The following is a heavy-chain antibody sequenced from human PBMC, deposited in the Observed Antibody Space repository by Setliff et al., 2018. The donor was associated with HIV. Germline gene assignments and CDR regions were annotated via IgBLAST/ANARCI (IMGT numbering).Heavy chain of an antibody. CDR3: ARGVQSPPHYSYLDV. V-gene: IGHV1-2*02. D-gene: IGHD3-3*01. CDR1: GYTFTCYY. CDR2: INPNSGGT. J-gene: IGHJ6*03. Sequence: ASVKVSCKASGYTFTCYYLHWVRQAPGQGREWMGWINPNSGGTNYAQKFQGRVTMTRETSISTASMELSRLRSDDTAVYYCARGVQSPPHYSYLDVWGKGTTVTVSS.